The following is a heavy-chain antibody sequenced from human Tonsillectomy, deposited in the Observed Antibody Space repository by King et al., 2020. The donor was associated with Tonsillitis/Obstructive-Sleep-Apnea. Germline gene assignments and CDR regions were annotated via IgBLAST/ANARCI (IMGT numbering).Heavy chain of an antibody. J-gene: IGHJ3*02. D-gene: IGHD3-16*01. CDR1: GGSISGFY. CDR3: ARDLVLEAGGDAFDI. Sequence: QLQESGPGLVKPSETLSLTCTVSGGSISGFYWSWIRQPPGKGLEWIGYIYYSGNTNYNPSLKSRVTISVDTSENQFSLKLSSVTGADTAVYYCARDLVLEAGGDAFDIWGQGTMVTVSS. V-gene: IGHV4-59*01. CDR2: IYYSGNT.